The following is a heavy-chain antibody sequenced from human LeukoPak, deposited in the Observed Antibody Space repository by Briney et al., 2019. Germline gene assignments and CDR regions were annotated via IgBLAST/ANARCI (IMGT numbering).Heavy chain of an antibody. CDR3: ARGRITIFGVMGPLDH. D-gene: IGHD3-3*01. CDR1: GGSISSYY. J-gene: IGHJ4*02. V-gene: IGHV4-59*01. Sequence: PSETLSLTCTVSGGSISSYYWSWIRQPPGKGLEWIGYISYSGRTSYNPSLKSRPTISIDTSKNQLSLQLRSVTAADTAVYYCARGRITIFGVMGPLDHWGQGTLVTVSS. CDR2: ISYSGRT.